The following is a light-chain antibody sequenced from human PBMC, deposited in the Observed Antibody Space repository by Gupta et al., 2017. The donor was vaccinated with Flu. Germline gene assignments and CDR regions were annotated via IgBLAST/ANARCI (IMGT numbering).Light chain of an antibody. J-gene: IGKJ2*02. CDR2: EGS. V-gene: IGKV2-30*01. CDR1: QSLVYKNGITY. CDR3: KRGTHPWT. Sequence: EGVMTPSPLCLPVTLGQPASISCRSSQSLVYKNGITYLYWFQQRPGQSPRRLIYEGSKRDFGVTDRFSGSGSVTDFTLKSSRVEDEDVGVYYCKRGTHPWTFGQGTRVEI.